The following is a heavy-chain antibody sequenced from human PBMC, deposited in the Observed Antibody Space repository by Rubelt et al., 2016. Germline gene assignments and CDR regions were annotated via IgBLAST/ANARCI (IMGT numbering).Heavy chain of an antibody. J-gene: IGHJ6*02. V-gene: IGHV4-59*12. D-gene: IGHD5-24*01. CDR2: INHSGSA. CDR1: GGSISGYY. CDR3: ARDKLPRYGMDV. Sequence: QVQLQESGPGLVKPSETLSLTCTVSGGSISGYYWSWIRQPPGKGLEWIGEINHSGSANYTLSLKSRLTISVDTSKNQFSVKLRSVTAADTAVYDCARDKLPRYGMDVWGQGTTVTVSS.